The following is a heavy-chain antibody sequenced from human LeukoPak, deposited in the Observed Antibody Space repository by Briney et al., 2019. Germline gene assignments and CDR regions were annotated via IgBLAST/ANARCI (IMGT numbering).Heavy chain of an antibody. D-gene: IGHD6-19*01. V-gene: IGHV4-39*07. Sequence: SETLSLTCTVSGGSISSSSYYWGWIRQPPGKGLEWIGSIYYSGSTYYNPSLKSRVTISVDTSKNQFSLKLSSVTAADTAVYYCATSALAVAGTDEFDYWGQGTLVTVSS. CDR1: GGSISSSSYY. CDR3: ATSALAVAGTDEFDY. J-gene: IGHJ4*02. CDR2: IYYSGST.